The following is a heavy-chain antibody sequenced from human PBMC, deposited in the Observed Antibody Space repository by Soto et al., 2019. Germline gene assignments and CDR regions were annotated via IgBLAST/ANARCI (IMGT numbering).Heavy chain of an antibody. CDR3: VRGKIITDTTFWFDP. CDR2: IYYSGST. Sequence: PSETLSLTCTVSGGSISSSSYYWGWIRQPPGKGLEWIGSIYYSGSTYYNPSLKSRVTISVDTSKNQFSLKLSSVTAADTAVYYCVRGKIITDTTFWFDPWGQGTLVPSPQ. CDR1: GGSISSSSYY. J-gene: IGHJ5*02. D-gene: IGHD1-7*01. V-gene: IGHV4-39*01.